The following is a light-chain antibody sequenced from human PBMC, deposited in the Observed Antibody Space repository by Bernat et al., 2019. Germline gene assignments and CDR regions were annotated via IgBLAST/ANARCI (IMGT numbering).Light chain of an antibody. J-gene: IGLJ3*02. V-gene: IGLV10-54*04. CDR1: SNNVGNQG. CDR2: RNN. CDR3: SAWDSSRSAWV. Sequence: QAGLTQPPSVSKGLRQTATLTCTGNSNNVGNQGAAWLQQHQGHPPKLLSYRNNNRPSGISEGFSASRSGNTASLTITGLQPEEEADYYCSAWDSSRSAWVFGGGTKLTVL.